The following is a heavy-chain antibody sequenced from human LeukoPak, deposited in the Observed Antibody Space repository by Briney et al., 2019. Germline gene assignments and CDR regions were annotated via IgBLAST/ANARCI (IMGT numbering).Heavy chain of an antibody. V-gene: IGHV3-21*01. CDR3: ARLRGYCSSTSCQRRDYYYYMDV. D-gene: IGHD2-2*01. CDR1: GFTFSSYS. Sequence: GGSLRLSCAASGFTFSSYSMNWVRQAPGKALEWVSSISSSSSYIYYADSVKGRFTISRDNAKNSLYLQMNSLRAEDTAVYYCARLRGYCSSTSCQRRDYYYYMDVWGKGTTVTVSS. J-gene: IGHJ6*03. CDR2: ISSSSSYI.